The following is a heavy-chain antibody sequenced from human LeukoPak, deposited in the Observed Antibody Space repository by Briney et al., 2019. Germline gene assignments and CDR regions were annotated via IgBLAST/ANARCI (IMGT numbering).Heavy chain of an antibody. CDR2: IYHSGST. Sequence: SETLSLTCAVSGGSISSSNWWSWVRQPPGKGLEWIGEIYHSGSTNYNPSLKSRVTISVDKSKNQFSLKLSSVTAADTAVYYCARGEAVAGTRWFDPWGQGTLVTVSS. J-gene: IGHJ5*02. CDR1: GGSISSSNW. V-gene: IGHV4-4*02. CDR3: ARGEAVAGTRWFDP. D-gene: IGHD6-19*01.